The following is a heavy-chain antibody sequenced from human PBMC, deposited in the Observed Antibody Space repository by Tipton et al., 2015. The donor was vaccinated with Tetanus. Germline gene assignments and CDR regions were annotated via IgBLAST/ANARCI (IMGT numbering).Heavy chain of an antibody. V-gene: IGHV3-33*08. CDR3: AREADCSGGSCFSGDFDT. Sequence: SLRLSCAASGFSFSAYEMSWVRQAPGKGLEWVAVSWYDGTDKYYADSVKGRFTISRDNSKNTLYLQMNSLRAEDTALYYCAREADCSGGSCFSGDFDTWGQGTQVTVSS. J-gene: IGHJ4*02. CDR2: SWYDGTDK. D-gene: IGHD2-15*01. CDR1: GFSFSAYE.